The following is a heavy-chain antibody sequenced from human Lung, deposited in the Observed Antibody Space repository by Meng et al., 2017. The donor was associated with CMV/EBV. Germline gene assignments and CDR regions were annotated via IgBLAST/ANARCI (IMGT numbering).Heavy chain of an antibody. V-gene: IGHV1-18*01. CDR2: ISAYNGNT. D-gene: IGHD2-2*02. CDR1: VYTFTSYV. Sequence: ASVTVSXKASVYTFTSYVISWVRQAPGEGLEWMGWISAYNGNTNYAQKLQGRVTMTTDTYTSTAYMELRSLRSDDTAVYYCARNPFYCSSTSCYIPGNYYYYGMDVWXQGTXVTVSS. J-gene: IGHJ6*02. CDR3: ARNPFYCSSTSCYIPGNYYYYGMDV.